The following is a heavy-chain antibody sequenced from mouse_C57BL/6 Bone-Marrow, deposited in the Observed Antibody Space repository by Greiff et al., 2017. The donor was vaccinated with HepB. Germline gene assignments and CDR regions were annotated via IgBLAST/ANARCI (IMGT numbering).Heavy chain of an antibody. J-gene: IGHJ1*03. CDR2: IDPNSGGT. Sequence: QVQLKEPGAELVKPGASVKLSCKASGYTFTSYWMHWVKQRPGRGLEWIGRIDPNSGGTKYNEKFKSKATLTVDKPSSTAYMQLSSLTSEDSAVYYCARHNYYGSSPYWYFDVWGTGTTVTVSS. D-gene: IGHD1-1*01. V-gene: IGHV1-72*01. CDR1: GYTFTSYW. CDR3: ARHNYYGSSPYWYFDV.